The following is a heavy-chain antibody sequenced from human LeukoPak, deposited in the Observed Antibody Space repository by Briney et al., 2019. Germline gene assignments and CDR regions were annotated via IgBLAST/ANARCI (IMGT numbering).Heavy chain of an antibody. CDR2: INTDGSST. Sequence: PGGSLRLSCAASGFTFSSYWMHWDRQAPGKGLVWVSRINTDGSSTSYADSVKGRFTISRDNAKNTLYLQMNSLRAEDTAVYYCARVPGVEYSSSGGAFDIWGQGTMVTVSS. CDR1: GFTFSSYW. CDR3: ARVPGVEYSSSGGAFDI. J-gene: IGHJ3*02. V-gene: IGHV3-74*01. D-gene: IGHD6-6*01.